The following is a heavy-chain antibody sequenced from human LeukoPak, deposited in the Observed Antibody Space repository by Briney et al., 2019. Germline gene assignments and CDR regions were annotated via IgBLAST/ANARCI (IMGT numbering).Heavy chain of an antibody. CDR2: IYYSGST. V-gene: IGHV4-59*08. CDR1: GGSISSYY. Sequence: SETLSLTCTVSGGSISSYYWSWIRQPPGKGLEGIGYIYYSGSTNYTHSLKSPVTISVDTSKNHFSLKLRSVTAADTAVYYCARHPQDSYYPDYWGQGILVTVSS. J-gene: IGHJ4*02. D-gene: IGHD3-10*01. CDR3: ARHPQDSYYPDY.